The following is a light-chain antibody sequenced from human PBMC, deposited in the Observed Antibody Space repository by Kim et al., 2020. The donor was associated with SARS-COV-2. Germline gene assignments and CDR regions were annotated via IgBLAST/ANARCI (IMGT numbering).Light chain of an antibody. CDR1: QTISTL. CDR3: QQYNTYWT. CDR2: KAS. Sequence: PSPVGDRVNITGRASQTISTLLAWYQQKPGKAPNLLIYKASNLETGVPSRFSGSGSGTEFTLTISSLQPDDFATYYCQQYNTYWTFGQGTKVDIK. J-gene: IGKJ1*01. V-gene: IGKV1-5*03.